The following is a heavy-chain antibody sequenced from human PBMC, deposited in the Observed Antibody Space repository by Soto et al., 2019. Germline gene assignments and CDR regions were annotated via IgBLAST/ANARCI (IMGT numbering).Heavy chain of an antibody. Sequence: QVQLQESGPGLVKPSETLSLTCTVSGGSVSSVSYYWSWIRQPPGKGLERIGYAYYSGSTNYTPSLKSRVTISVDTSKNQFSLKVSSVTAADTAVYYCARDSRLPVDLGGYYYYGMDVWGQGTTVTVSS. CDR2: AYYSGST. D-gene: IGHD3-16*01. CDR1: GGSVSSVSYY. J-gene: IGHJ6*02. CDR3: ARDSRLPVDLGGYYYYGMDV. V-gene: IGHV4-61*01.